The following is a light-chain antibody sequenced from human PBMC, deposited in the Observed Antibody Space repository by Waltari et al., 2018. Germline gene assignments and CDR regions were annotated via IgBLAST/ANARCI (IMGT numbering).Light chain of an antibody. CDR2: KAS. Sequence: DIQMTQSPSTLSASVGDRVTITCRASQSIGGWLAWYQQKPGKAPRLLIYKASRLESGVPSSFSGSGSGTEFTLIISGLHPDDFATYFCQQYKTYPWTFGQGTKVEI. CDR3: QQYKTYPWT. V-gene: IGKV1-5*03. J-gene: IGKJ1*01. CDR1: QSIGGW.